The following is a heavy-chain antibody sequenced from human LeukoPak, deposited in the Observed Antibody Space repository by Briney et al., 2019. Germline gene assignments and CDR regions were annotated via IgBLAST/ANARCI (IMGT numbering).Heavy chain of an antibody. J-gene: IGHJ5*02. CDR1: GFTFSSYN. CDR3: ARDRKGVYTEFDP. Sequence: GGSLRLSCTASGFTFSSYNMNWVRQAPGKGLEWVSSISSSSTYIYYSDSVKGRFTISRDNAKNSLYLQMNSLRAEDTAVYYCARDRKGVYTEFDPWGQGTLVTVSS. D-gene: IGHD5/OR15-5a*01. V-gene: IGHV3-21*04. CDR2: ISSSSTYI.